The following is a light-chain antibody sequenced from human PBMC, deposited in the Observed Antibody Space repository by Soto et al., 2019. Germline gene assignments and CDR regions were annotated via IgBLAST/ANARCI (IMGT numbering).Light chain of an antibody. CDR3: PQYHNYST. J-gene: IGKJ1*01. V-gene: IGKV1-5*01. CDR1: HIFSRW. CDR2: DAS. Sequence: DIEFTQSPSTLSASLWYRFTITCRASHIFSRWLACYQQKPWNSPKLLIYDASSLESGVNSRLSGSGSGKEFNLTISSMQPDDFATYYCPQYHNYSTVGPGTQVEIK.